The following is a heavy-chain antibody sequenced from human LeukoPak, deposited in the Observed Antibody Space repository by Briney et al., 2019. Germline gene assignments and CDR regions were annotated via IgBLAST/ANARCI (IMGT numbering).Heavy chain of an antibody. D-gene: IGHD3-10*01. CDR2: ISSSSSYI. V-gene: IGHV3-21*01. Sequence: GGSLRLSCAASGFTFSTYSMNWVRQAPGKGLEWVSSISSSSSYIYYADSVKGRFTISRDNAKNSLYLQMNSLRAEDTAVYYCARSSPSFGGSLEYYYMDVWGKGTTVTVSS. CDR3: ARSSPSFGGSLEYYYMDV. J-gene: IGHJ6*03. CDR1: GFTFSTYS.